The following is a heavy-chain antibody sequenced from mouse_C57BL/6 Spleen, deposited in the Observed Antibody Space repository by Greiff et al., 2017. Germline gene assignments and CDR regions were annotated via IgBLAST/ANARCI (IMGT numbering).Heavy chain of an antibody. CDR3: ARNHWGWYVDV. CDR2: ISYDGSN. V-gene: IGHV3-6*01. Sequence: EVQLQESGPGLVKPSQSLSLTCSVTGYSITSGYYWNWIRQFPGNKLEWMGYISYDGSNNYNPSLKNRISITRDTSKNQFFLKLNSVTTEDTATYYCARNHWGWYVDVWGTGTTVTVSS. J-gene: IGHJ1*03. CDR1: GYSITSGYY. D-gene: IGHD4-1*01.